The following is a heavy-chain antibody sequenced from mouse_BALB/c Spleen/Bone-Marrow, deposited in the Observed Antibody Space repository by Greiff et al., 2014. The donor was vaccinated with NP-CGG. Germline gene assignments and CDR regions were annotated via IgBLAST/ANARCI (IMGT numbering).Heavy chain of an antibody. D-gene: IGHD2-3*01. J-gene: IGHJ4*01. V-gene: IGHV1-54*03. CDR3: ARSIYDGYSEAMDY. CDR2: INPGSGGI. Sequence: VKLMESGTDLVRPGTSVKVSCKASGYAFTNYLIEWIKRRPGQGLEWIGVINPGSGGINYNERFKGKAALTADKSSSTAYMQLSSLTSDDSAVYFCARSIYDGYSEAMDYWGQGTSVTVSS. CDR1: GYAFTNYL.